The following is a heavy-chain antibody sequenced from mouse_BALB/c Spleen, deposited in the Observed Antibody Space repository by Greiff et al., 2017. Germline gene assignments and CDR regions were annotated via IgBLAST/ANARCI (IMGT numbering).Heavy chain of an antibody. CDR1: GYTFTSYW. D-gene: IGHD1-1*01. CDR3: ARVTTVVGRRYFDV. V-gene: IGHV1-7*01. J-gene: IGHJ1*01. CDR2: INPSSGYT. Sequence: QVQLQQSGAELAKPGASVTMSCKASGYTFTSYWMHWVKQRPGQGLEWIGYINPSSGYTEYNQKFKDKATLTADKSSSTAYMQLSSLTSEDSAVYYCARVTTVVGRRYFDVWGAGTTVTVSS.